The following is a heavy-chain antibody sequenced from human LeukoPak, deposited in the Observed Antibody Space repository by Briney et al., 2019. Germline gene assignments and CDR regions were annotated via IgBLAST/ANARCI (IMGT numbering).Heavy chain of an antibody. CDR3: AKDLSKQWLATYYFDY. CDR2: IWYDGSNK. CDR1: GFTFSSYG. V-gene: IGHV3-33*06. J-gene: IGHJ4*02. D-gene: IGHD6-19*01. Sequence: PGGSLRLSCAASGFTFSSYGMHWVRQAPGKGLGWVAVIWYDGSNKYYADSVKGRFTISRDNSKNTLYLQMNSLRAEDTAVYYCAKDLSKQWLATYYFDYWGQGTLVTVSS.